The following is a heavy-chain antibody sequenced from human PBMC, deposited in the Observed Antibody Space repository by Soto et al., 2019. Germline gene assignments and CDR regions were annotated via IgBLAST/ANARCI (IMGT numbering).Heavy chain of an antibody. J-gene: IGHJ4*02. V-gene: IGHV1-24*01. CDR3: ATGRLRWGPGGFDY. CDR1: GYTLTELS. CDR2: FDPEDGET. D-gene: IGHD4-17*01. Sequence: ASVKVSCKVSGYTLTELSMHWVRRAPGKGLEWMGGFDPEDGETIYAQKFQGRVTMTEDTSTDTAYMELSSLRSEDTAVYYCATGRLRWGPGGFDYWGQGTLVTVSS.